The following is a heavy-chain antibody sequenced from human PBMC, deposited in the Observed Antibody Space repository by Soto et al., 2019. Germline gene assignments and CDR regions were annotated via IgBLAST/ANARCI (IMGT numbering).Heavy chain of an antibody. Sequence: GASVQVSCMASGGTFSSYAISWVRQAPGQGLEWMGGIIPIFGTANYAQKFQGRVTITADESTSTAYMELSSLRSEDTAVYYCARAYSSANYYYYGMDVWGQGTTVTVSS. CDR1: GGTFSSYA. V-gene: IGHV1-69*13. CDR2: IIPIFGTA. D-gene: IGHD6-13*01. CDR3: ARAYSSANYYYYGMDV. J-gene: IGHJ6*02.